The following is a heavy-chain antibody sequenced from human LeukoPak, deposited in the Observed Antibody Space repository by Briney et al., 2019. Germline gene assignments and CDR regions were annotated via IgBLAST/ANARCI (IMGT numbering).Heavy chain of an antibody. CDR2: IRSKANSYAT. CDR3: TRRDYGDYSSYYYYGMDV. V-gene: IGHV3-73*01. Sequence: QTGGSLRLSCAASGFPFSGSAMHWVRQASGKGLEWVGRIRSKANSYATAYATSVKGRFTISRDDSKNMAYLQMNSLKTEDTAVYYCTRRDYGDYSSYYYYGMDVWGQGTTVTVSS. D-gene: IGHD4-17*01. J-gene: IGHJ6*02. CDR1: GFPFSGSA.